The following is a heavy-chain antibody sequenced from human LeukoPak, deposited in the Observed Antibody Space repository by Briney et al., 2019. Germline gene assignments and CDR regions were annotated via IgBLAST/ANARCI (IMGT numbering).Heavy chain of an antibody. Sequence: PSETLSLTCTVSGGSISSSSYYWGWIRQPPGKGLEWIGSIYYSGSTYYNPSLKSRVTISVDTSKNQFSLKLSSVTAADTAVYYCARIGGTFYFHYHMDVWGKGTTVTVSS. J-gene: IGHJ6*03. CDR2: IYYSGST. CDR3: ARIGGTFYFHYHMDV. CDR1: GGSISSSSYY. V-gene: IGHV4-39*07.